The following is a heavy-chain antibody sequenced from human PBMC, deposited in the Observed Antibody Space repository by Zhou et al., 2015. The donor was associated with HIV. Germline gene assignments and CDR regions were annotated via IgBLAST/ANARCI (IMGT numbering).Heavy chain of an antibody. CDR1: GYIFSSYA. V-gene: IGHV7-4-1*02. CDR2: INTQTGTP. J-gene: IGHJ4*02. D-gene: IGHD1/OR15-1a*01. CDR3: ARGGGTDVPGLDS. Sequence: QVQLEQSGAEVKKPGSSVKVSCKVSGYIFSSYAMNWVRQAPGQGLEWLGWINTQTGTPTYAQGFTGRFVFSLDTSTATAYLHISSLKSDDSAVFYCARGGGTDVPGLDSWGQGTLVAVSS.